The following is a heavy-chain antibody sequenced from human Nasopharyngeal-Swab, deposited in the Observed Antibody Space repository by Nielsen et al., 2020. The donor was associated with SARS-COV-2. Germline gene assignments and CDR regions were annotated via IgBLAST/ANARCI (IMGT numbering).Heavy chain of an antibody. CDR2: IYPGNSDT. D-gene: IGHD4-17*01. V-gene: IGHV5-51*01. Sequence: GEALKISCKGFGHSFSNYWFAWVRQIPGKGLEWMGIIYPGNSDTSYSPSFQGQVTISADKSISTAYLQWSSLRASDTAIYYCARQRTTLTLGRAFDLWGQGTMVTVSS. CDR3: ARQRTTLTLGRAFDL. CDR1: GHSFSNYW. J-gene: IGHJ3*01.